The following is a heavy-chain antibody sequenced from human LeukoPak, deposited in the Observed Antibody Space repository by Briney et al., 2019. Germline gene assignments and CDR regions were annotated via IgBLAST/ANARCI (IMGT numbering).Heavy chain of an antibody. CDR2: ISYDGSNK. CDR1: GFTFSSYA. CDR3: ARDLSSTQWLVVPTNYYYYYGMDA. J-gene: IGHJ6*02. Sequence: PGRSLRLSCAASGFTFSSYAMHWVRQAPGKGLEWVAVISYDGSNKYYADSVKGRFTISRDNSKNTLYLQMNSLRAEDTAVYYCARDLSSTQWLVVPTNYYYYYGMDAWGQGTTVTVSS. V-gene: IGHV3-30-3*01. D-gene: IGHD6-19*01.